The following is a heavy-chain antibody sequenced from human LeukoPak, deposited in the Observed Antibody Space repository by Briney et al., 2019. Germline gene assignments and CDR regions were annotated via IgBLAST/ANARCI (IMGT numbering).Heavy chain of an antibody. CDR3: TTQDSSSSGFDY. CDR2: IKSKTDGGTT. V-gene: IGHV3-15*01. CDR1: GFTFSNAW. J-gene: IGHJ4*02. D-gene: IGHD6-6*01. Sequence: GGSLRLSCAASGFTFSNAWMSWVRQAPGKGLEWVGRIKSKTDGGTTDYAAPVKGRFTISRDDSKNTLYLQMNSLKTEDTAVYYCTTQDSSSSGFDYWGQGTLVTVSS.